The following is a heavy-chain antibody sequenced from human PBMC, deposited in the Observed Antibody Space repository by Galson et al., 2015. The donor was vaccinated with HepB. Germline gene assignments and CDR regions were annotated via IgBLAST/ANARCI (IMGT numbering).Heavy chain of an antibody. CDR1: GGFISSSSW. CDR2: IFHSGST. CDR3: ARSAVRGSWLDP. Sequence: LTCAVSGGFISSSSWWNWVRQPPGKGLEWIGEIFHSGSTNYNPSLKSRVTISVDKSKKQFSLKLSSVTAADTAVYYCARSAVRGSWLDPWGQGTLVTVSS. D-gene: IGHD3-16*01. J-gene: IGHJ5*02. V-gene: IGHV4-4*02.